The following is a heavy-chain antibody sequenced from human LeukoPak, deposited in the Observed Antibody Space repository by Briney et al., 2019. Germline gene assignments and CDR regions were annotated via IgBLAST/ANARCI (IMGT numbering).Heavy chain of an antibody. Sequence: MPLETLSLTCTVSGGSISSSSYYWGWIRQPPGKGLEWIGSIYYSGSTYYNPSLKSRVTISVDTSKNQFSLKLSSVTAADTAVYYCARERSSTMIVVVGTHFDYWGQGTLVTVSS. CDR3: ARERSSTMIVVVGTHFDY. J-gene: IGHJ4*02. CDR1: GGSISSSSYY. D-gene: IGHD3-22*01. CDR2: IYYSGST. V-gene: IGHV4-39*07.